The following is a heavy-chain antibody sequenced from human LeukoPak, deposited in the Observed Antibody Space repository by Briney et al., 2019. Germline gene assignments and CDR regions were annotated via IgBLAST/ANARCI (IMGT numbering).Heavy chain of an antibody. CDR3: ARFTGDTAMANPPIDY. CDR1: GYSFTSYL. Sequence: GESLKISCKGSGYSFTSYLIGWVRQMHWKGLELMAIIYPGDSDTRYSPSFQGQVTISADKSISTAYLQWSSLKASDTAMYYCARFTGDTAMANPPIDYWGQGTLVTVSS. J-gene: IGHJ4*02. D-gene: IGHD5-18*01. V-gene: IGHV5-51*01. CDR2: IYPGDSDT.